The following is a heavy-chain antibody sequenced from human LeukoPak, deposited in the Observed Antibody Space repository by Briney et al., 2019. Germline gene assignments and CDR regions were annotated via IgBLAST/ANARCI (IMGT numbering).Heavy chain of an antibody. D-gene: IGHD3-10*01. CDR3: ASTYRGDYYGSGSYYKY. CDR1: GGTFISYA. V-gene: IGHV1-69*06. Sequence: GASVKVSCKASGGTFISYAISWVRQAPGQGLEWMGGIIPIFGTANYAQKFQDRVTITADKSTSTAYMELSSLRSEDTAVYYCASTYRGDYYGSGSYYKYWGQGTLVTVSS. CDR2: IIPIFGTA. J-gene: IGHJ4*02.